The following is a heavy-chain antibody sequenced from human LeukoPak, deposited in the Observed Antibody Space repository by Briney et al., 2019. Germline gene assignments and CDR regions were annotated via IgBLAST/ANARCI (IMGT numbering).Heavy chain of an antibody. CDR1: GGSISSGSYY. D-gene: IGHD2-15*01. CDR2: IYTSGST. CDR3: AREPNGYCSGGSCYGGWFDP. J-gene: IGHJ5*02. Sequence: PSETLSLTCTVSGGSISSGSYYWSWIRQPAGKGLEWIGRIYTSGSTNYNPSLKSRVTISVDTSKNQFSLKLSSVTAADTAVYYCAREPNGYCSGGSCYGGWFDPLGPGNPGHRLL. V-gene: IGHV4-61*02.